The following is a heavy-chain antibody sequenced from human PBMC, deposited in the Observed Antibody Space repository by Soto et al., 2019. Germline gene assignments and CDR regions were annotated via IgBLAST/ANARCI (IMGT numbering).Heavy chain of an antibody. D-gene: IGHD3-3*01. CDR1: GFTFSSYA. V-gene: IGHV3-23*01. Sequence: GGSLRLSCAASGFTFSSYAMTWVRQAPGKGLEWVSGISGSGGTTYYADSVKGRSTISRDNSKNTLYLQMNSLRPEDTAVYYCAATPENPYYDFWSGNNWFDPWGQGTLVTVSS. CDR2: ISGSGGTT. J-gene: IGHJ5*02. CDR3: AATPENPYYDFWSGNNWFDP.